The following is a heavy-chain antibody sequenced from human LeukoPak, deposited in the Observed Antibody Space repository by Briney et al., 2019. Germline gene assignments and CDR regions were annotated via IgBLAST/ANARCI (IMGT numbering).Heavy chain of an antibody. Sequence: ASVKVSCKASGGTFSSYAISRVRQAPGQGLEWMGRIIPIFGIANYAQKFQGRVTITADKSTSTAYMELSSLRSEDTAVYYCARGYCSGGSCYPFDYWGQGTLVTVSS. D-gene: IGHD2-15*01. CDR2: IIPIFGIA. CDR3: ARGYCSGGSCYPFDY. V-gene: IGHV1-69*04. CDR1: GGTFSSYA. J-gene: IGHJ4*02.